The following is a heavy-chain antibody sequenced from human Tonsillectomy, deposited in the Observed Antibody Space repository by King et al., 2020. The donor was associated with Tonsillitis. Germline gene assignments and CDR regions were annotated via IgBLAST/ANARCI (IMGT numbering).Heavy chain of an antibody. D-gene: IGHD6-13*01. CDR1: GGSISSNNW. Sequence: VQLQESGPGLVKPSGTLSLTCAVSGGSISSNNWLSWVRQPPGKGLEWIGEIYHSGSTNYNPSLKSRVTISIDNSKNQFSLKFSSVTAADTAVYYCATYSSSWSNFDYWGQGTLVTVSS. J-gene: IGHJ4*02. CDR3: ATYSSSWSNFDY. CDR2: IYHSGST. V-gene: IGHV4-4*02.